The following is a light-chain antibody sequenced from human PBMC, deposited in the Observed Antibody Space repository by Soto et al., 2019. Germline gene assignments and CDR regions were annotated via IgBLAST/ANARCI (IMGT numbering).Light chain of an antibody. CDR1: QSVSSN. V-gene: IGKV3-15*01. Sequence: EIVMTQSPATLSVSPGERATLSCRAGQSVSSNLAWYQQKPGQAPRLLIYGASTRATGIPAGFSGSGSGTEFTLTISSLQSEDFAVYYCQHYNNWPNTFGQGTKLEIK. CDR3: QHYNNWPNT. J-gene: IGKJ2*01. CDR2: GAS.